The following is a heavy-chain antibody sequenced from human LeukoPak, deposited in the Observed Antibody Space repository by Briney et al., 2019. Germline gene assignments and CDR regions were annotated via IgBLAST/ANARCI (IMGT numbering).Heavy chain of an antibody. CDR2: INQDGSEK. J-gene: IGHJ4*02. CDR1: GFTFSSSA. V-gene: IGHV3-7*01. CDR3: ARDYGGSDFDY. D-gene: IGHD3-16*01. Sequence: GGSLRLSCAASGFTFSSSAMHWVRQPPGKGLEWVANINQDGSEKHYVDSVKGRFTISRDNAKNSLYLQINSLSAEDTAVYYCARDYGGSDFDYWGQGTLVTVSS.